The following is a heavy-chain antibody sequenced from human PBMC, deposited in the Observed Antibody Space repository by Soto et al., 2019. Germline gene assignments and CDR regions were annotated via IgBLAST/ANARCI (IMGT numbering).Heavy chain of an antibody. CDR3: ARGPSGYSHGRADY. CDR2: IIPVLGIP. V-gene: IGHV1-69*02. Sequence: GASVKVSCKASGGTSSSYILSWVRQAPGQGLEWMGRIIPVLGIPAYAQKFQGRVTITADKSTSTAYTELNSLRSEDTAVYYCARGPSGYSHGRADYWGQGTLVTVSS. J-gene: IGHJ4*02. CDR1: GGTSSSYI. D-gene: IGHD5-18*01.